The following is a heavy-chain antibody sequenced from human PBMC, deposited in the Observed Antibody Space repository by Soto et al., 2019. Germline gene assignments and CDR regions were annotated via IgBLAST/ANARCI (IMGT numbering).Heavy chain of an antibody. CDR2: IWYDGSNR. V-gene: IGHV3-33*01. CDR3: AREAAAADYYYYGMDV. CDR1: GFTFSSYG. J-gene: IGHJ6*02. D-gene: IGHD6-13*01. Sequence: GGPLRLSCAASGFTFSSYGMHWVRQAPGKGLEWVAVIWYDGSNRYYADSVKGRFTISRDNSKNTLHLQMNSLRAEDTAVYYCAREAAAADYYYYGMDVWGQGPTVTGSS.